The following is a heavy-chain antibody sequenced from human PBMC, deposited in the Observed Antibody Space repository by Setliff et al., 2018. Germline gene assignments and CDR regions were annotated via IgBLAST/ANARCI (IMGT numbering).Heavy chain of an antibody. CDR2: IYLGDSDT. D-gene: IGHD1-26*01. Sequence: GESLKISCQCSGYSSSNYWIGWVRQMPGKGLEWVGIIYLGDSDTRYSPSFQGQVTISVDKSINTAYLQWGSLKASDTAMYYCAASGTYFPFDYWGQGTLVTVSS. V-gene: IGHV5-51*01. CDR1: GYSSSNYW. CDR3: AASGTYFPFDY. J-gene: IGHJ4*02.